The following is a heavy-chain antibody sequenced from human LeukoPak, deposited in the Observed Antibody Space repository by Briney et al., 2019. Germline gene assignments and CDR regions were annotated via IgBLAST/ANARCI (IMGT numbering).Heavy chain of an antibody. CDR2: ISSSSSYI. CDR3: ASPRYYDSSQIDY. Sequence: KSGGSLRLSCAASGFTFSSYSMNWVRQAPGKGLEWVSSISSSSSYIYYADSVKGRFTISRDNAKNSLYLQMNSLRAEDTAVYYCASPRYYDSSQIDYRGQGTLVTVSS. CDR1: GFTFSSYS. J-gene: IGHJ4*02. V-gene: IGHV3-21*01. D-gene: IGHD3-22*01.